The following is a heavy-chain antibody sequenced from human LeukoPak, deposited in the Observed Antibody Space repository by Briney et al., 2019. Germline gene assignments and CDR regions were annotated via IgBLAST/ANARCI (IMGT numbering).Heavy chain of an antibody. Sequence: GGSLRLSCAASGFTFSTYSMNWVRLAPGEGLEWVSYISSSSSTIYYADSVKGRFTISRDNAKNSLYLQMNSLRDEDTAVYYCAREGCGYFNAFDIWGQGTMVTVSS. J-gene: IGHJ3*02. D-gene: IGHD5-18*01. CDR2: ISSSSSTI. CDR1: GFTFSTYS. CDR3: AREGCGYFNAFDI. V-gene: IGHV3-48*02.